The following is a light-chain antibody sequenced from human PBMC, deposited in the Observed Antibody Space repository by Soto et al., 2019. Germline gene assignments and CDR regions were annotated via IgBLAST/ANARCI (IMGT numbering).Light chain of an antibody. CDR3: QHYNNWPPWT. CDR1: QRISSN. J-gene: IGKJ1*01. V-gene: IGKV3-15*01. Sequence: EVVMTQSPATLSVSPGERATLSCRASQRISSNLAWYQQRRDQAPRLLTYGASTRAPGIPARFSGSGSETEFTLTISSLQSEDFAVYYCQHYNNWPPWTFGQGTKVEIK. CDR2: GAS.